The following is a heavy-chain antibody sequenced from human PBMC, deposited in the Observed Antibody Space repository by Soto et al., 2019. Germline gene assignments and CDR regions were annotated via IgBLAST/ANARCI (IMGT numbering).Heavy chain of an antibody. CDR3: AKVGSTWRGGSYYMDV. CDR2: ISGSALTT. CDR1: GFTFSRYA. V-gene: IGHV3-23*01. D-gene: IGHD1-1*01. J-gene: IGHJ6*03. Sequence: GGSRRLCGAAAGFTFSRYAMSWVRQAPGKGLEWVSTISGSALTTYYADSVKGRFTISRDNSKNTVYLEMNSLRAEDTAVYYCAKVGSTWRGGSYYMDVWGEGTPVTVSS.